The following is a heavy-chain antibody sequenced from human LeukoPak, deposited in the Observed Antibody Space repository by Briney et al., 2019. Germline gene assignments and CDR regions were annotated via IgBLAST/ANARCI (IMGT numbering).Heavy chain of an antibody. CDR3: AKASNYGGNAD. CDR2: RYDGSNK. CDR1: GFTFSSYG. Sequence: GGSLRLSCAASGFTFSSYGMHWVRQAPGKGLEWVIRYDGSNKYYADSVKGRFTISRDNSKNTLYLQMDSLRPEDTAVYYCAKASNYGGNADWGQGTLVTVSS. V-gene: IGHV3-30*02. J-gene: IGHJ4*02. D-gene: IGHD4-23*01.